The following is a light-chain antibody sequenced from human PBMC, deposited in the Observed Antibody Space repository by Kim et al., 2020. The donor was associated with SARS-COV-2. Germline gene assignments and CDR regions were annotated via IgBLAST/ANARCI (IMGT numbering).Light chain of an antibody. J-gene: IGLJ2*01. CDR3: QAWDTTVV. Sequence: VSVSPGQPARITCSGDQLGDKYVCWYQPKPGPSPVLVIYQDKNRPSGIPERFSGSNSGNTATLTISGTQAMDEADYYCQAWDTTVVFGGGTQLTVL. CDR1: QLGDKY. V-gene: IGLV3-1*01. CDR2: QDK.